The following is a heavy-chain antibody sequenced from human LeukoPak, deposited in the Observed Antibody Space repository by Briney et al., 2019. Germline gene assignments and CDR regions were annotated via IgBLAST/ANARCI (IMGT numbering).Heavy chain of an antibody. Sequence: SETLSLTCSVSGGSISSSSYFWGWIRQPPGKGLEWIASVHYSGSTYYNPSLKSRVTISVDTSKNQFSLKLSSVTAADTAVYYCARVKLLWFGELLFSSRSGAYYYYMDVWGKGTTFTVSS. CDR1: GGSISSSSYF. J-gene: IGHJ6*03. CDR3: ARVKLLWFGELLFSSRSGAYYYYMDV. V-gene: IGHV4-39*07. D-gene: IGHD3-10*01. CDR2: VHYSGST.